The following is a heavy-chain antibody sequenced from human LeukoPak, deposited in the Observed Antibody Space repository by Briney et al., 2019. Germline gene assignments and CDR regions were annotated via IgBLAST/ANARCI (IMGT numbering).Heavy chain of an antibody. CDR1: GVSLSIVDYY. J-gene: IGHJ4*02. D-gene: IGHD3-10*01. CDR2: IYYSGST. V-gene: IGHV4-30-4*01. Sequence: TSSETLSLTCTVSGVSLSIVDYYWGWIRQPPGKGLEWIGYIYYSGSTYYNPSLKSRVTISLDTSKNQFSLKLTSVTAADTAVYYCAVMVRGVFNYWGQGTLVTVSS. CDR3: AVMVRGVFNY.